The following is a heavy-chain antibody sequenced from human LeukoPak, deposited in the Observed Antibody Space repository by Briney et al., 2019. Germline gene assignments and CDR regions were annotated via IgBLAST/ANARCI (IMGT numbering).Heavy chain of an antibody. Sequence: GGSLRLSCAASGFTFSSYWMHWVRQVPGKGLVWVSRINSDGSSTSYADSVKGRFTISRDNAKNTLYVQMNSLRAEDTAVYYCSTGPGHAFDIWGRGTMVTVSS. V-gene: IGHV3-74*01. J-gene: IGHJ3*02. CDR1: GFTFSSYW. CDR3: STGPGHAFDI. CDR2: INSDGSST. D-gene: IGHD1-14*01.